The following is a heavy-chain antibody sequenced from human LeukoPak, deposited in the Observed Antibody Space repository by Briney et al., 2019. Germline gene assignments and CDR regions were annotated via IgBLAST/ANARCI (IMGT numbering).Heavy chain of an antibody. V-gene: IGHV3-11*01. CDR1: GFSFSDYY. CDR2: ISSSGYTI. CDR3: ARDVSSSWYGSDY. J-gene: IGHJ4*02. D-gene: IGHD6-13*01. Sequence: GGSLRLSCAASGFSFSDYYMSWIRQAPGKGLERVSYISSSGYTIYYADSVKGRFTISRDNAKNSLYLQMNSLRAEDTAVYYCARDVSSSWYGSDYWGQGTLVTVSS.